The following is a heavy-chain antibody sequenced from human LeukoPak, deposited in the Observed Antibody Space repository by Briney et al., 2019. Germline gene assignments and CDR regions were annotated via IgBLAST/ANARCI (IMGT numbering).Heavy chain of an antibody. D-gene: IGHD2-15*01. V-gene: IGHV7-4-1*02. J-gene: IGHJ4*02. CDR1: GYTFTSHA. CDR3: AIWYCSGGRCYSNARTFDY. Sequence: GASVKVSCKASGYTFTSHAMNWVREAPGQGLEWMGWINTNTGNPTYAQGLTGRFVSSLDTSVSTAYLQISSLKAEDTAVYYCAIWYCSGGRCYSNARTFDYWGQGTRVSVSS. CDR2: INTNTGNP.